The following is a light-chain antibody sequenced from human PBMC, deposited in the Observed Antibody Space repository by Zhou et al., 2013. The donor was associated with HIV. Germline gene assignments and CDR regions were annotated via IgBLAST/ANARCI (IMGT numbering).Light chain of an antibody. CDR2: DAS. CDR1: QSVSSY. J-gene: IGKJ1*01. CDR3: QQYSSSPTWT. Sequence: EIVLTQSPATLSLSPGERATLSCRASQSVSSYLAWYQQKPGQAPRLLIYDASNRATGIPARFSGSGSGTDFTLTISRLEPEDFAVYYCQQYSSSPTWTFGQGTKVEIK. V-gene: IGKV3-11*01.